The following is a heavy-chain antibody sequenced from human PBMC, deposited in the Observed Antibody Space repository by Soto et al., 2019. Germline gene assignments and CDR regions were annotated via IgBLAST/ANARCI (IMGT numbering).Heavy chain of an antibody. Sequence: GGSLRLSCAASGFTFSSYGMHWVRQAPGKGLEWVAVIWYDGSNKYYADSVKGRFTISRDNSKNTLYLQMNSLRAEDTAVYYCARAAYYYDSSGYYQYFDYWGQGTLVTVSS. CDR2: IWYDGSNK. CDR1: GFTFSSYG. D-gene: IGHD3-22*01. V-gene: IGHV3-33*01. J-gene: IGHJ4*02. CDR3: ARAAYYYDSSGYYQYFDY.